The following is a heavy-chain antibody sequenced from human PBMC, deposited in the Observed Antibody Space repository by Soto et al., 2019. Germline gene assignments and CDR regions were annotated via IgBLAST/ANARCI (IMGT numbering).Heavy chain of an antibody. J-gene: IGHJ6*02. CDR3: LRQGFEALHGLVDV. V-gene: IGHV4-61*05. D-gene: IGHD3-10*01. Sequence: SDTLSLTCTVSGGSIRSSSYYWGWIRQPPGKGLEWIRYVHDSWGSHYNPSLKSRVAISLDSPKSQVSLKLASVTATDTAVNYCLRQGFEALHGLVDVWGQGTTVTVSS. CDR1: GGSIRSSSYY. CDR2: VHDSWGS.